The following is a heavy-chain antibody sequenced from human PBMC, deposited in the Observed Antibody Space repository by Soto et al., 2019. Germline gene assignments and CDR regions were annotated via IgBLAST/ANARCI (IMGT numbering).Heavy chain of an antibody. V-gene: IGHV3-30-3*01. J-gene: IGHJ4*02. CDR2: ISYDGSKK. D-gene: IGHD2-15*01. CDR1: GFTFSSYA. Sequence: QVQLVESGGGVVQPGRSLRLSCAASGFTFSSYAMHWVRQAPGKGLEWVAVISYDGSKKYYADSVKGRFTISRDNSKNTLYLLMHRLRAEDTAVYYCARDGYCSGGSCYSGELDSWGQGTLVTVSS. CDR3: ARDGYCSGGSCYSGELDS.